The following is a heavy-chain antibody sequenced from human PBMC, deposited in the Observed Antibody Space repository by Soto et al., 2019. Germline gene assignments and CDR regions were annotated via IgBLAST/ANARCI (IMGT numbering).Heavy chain of an antibody. V-gene: IGHV3-49*04. CDR3: TRRSPLRSGQSL. Sequence: GSLRLSGTASVFTFGDYAMSWVRQAPGKGLEWVGFIRSKAYGGTTEYAASVKGRFTISRDDSKSIAYLQMNSLKTEDTAVYYCTRRSPLRSGQSLWGQGTLVTVSS. J-gene: IGHJ4*02. CDR1: VFTFGDYA. D-gene: IGHD2-15*01. CDR2: IRSKAYGGTT.